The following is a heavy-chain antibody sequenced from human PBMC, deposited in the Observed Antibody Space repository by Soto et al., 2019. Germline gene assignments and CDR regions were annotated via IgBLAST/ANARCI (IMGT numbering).Heavy chain of an antibody. Sequence: PSETLSLTCAVSGYSISSGYYWGWIRQPPGKGLEWIGSIYHSGSTYYNPSLKSRVTISVDTSKNQFSLKLSSVTAADTAVYYCAREGSYYDSSGYTRDAFDIWGQGTMVTVSS. V-gene: IGHV4-38-2*02. CDR2: IYHSGST. J-gene: IGHJ3*02. D-gene: IGHD3-22*01. CDR3: AREGSYYDSSGYTRDAFDI. CDR1: GYSISSGYY.